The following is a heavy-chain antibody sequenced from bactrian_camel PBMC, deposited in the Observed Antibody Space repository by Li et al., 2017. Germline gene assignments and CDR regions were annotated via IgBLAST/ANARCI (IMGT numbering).Heavy chain of an antibody. CDR1: GFSFSAYA. J-gene: IGHJ4*01. CDR2: INSGGGST. V-gene: IGHV3S40*01. CDR3: AQHLGGTSYTYNY. D-gene: IGHD7*01. Sequence: DVQLVESGGGLVQPGGSLRLSCAASGFSFSAYAMSWVRQAPGKALEWVSAINSGGGSTYYTDSVKGRFTMSRDNAKNMVYLQLNSLKTEDMAMYYCAQHLGGTSYTYNYWGQGTQVTVS.